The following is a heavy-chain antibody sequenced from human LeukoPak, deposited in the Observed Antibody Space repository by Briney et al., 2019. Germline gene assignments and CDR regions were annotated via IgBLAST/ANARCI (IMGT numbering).Heavy chain of an antibody. CDR1: GFTFSSYG. V-gene: IGHV3-33*06. CDR2: IWYDGSNK. D-gene: IGHD6-19*01. CDR3: AKDFRGGYANWFDP. Sequence: GGSLRLSCAASGFTFSSYGMHWVRQAPGKGLEWVAVIWYDGSNKYYADSVKGRFTISRDNSKNTLYLQMNSLRAEDTAVYYCAKDFRGGYANWFDPWGQGTLVTVSS. J-gene: IGHJ5*02.